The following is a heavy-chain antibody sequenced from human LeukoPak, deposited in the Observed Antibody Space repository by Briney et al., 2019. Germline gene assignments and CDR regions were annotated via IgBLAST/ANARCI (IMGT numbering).Heavy chain of an antibody. CDR1: GGSISSGDYY. CDR3: ARDIRGYNWFDP. Sequence: KSSQTLSLTCTVSGGSISSGDYYWSWIRQPPGKGLEWIGYIYYSGSTYYNPSLKSRVTISVDTSKNQFSLKLSSVTGADTAVYYCARDIRGYNWFDPWGQGTLVTVSS. CDR2: IYYSGST. D-gene: IGHD3-10*01. J-gene: IGHJ5*02. V-gene: IGHV4-30-4*01.